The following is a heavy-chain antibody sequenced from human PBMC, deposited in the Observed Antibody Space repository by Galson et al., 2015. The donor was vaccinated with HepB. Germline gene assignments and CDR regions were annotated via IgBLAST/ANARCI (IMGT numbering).Heavy chain of an antibody. CDR2: IYTSGST. CDR1: GGSISSYY. J-gene: IGHJ4*02. D-gene: IGHD2-15*01. V-gene: IGHV4-4*07. CDR3: ARDYPYCSDGSCYFDY. Sequence: SETLSLTCTVSGGSISSYYWSWIRQPAGKGLEWIGRIYTSGSTNYNPSLKSRVTMSVDTSKNQFSLKLSSVTAADTAVYYCARDYPYCSDGSCYFDYWGQGTLVTVSS.